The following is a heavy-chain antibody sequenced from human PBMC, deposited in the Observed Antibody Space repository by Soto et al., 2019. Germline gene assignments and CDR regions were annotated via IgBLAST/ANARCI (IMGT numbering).Heavy chain of an antibody. J-gene: IGHJ4*02. CDR2: IYWDDDK. CDR3: AHRILRTVFGLVTTTAIYFDF. Sequence: QITLNESGPTVVKPAETLTLTCTVSGFSLTTSGVGVGWIRQSPGKAPEWLALIYWDDDKRYSASLKSRLTITKDTSKNQVVLTMASVDPADTATYYCAHRILRTVFGLVTTTAIYFDFWGQGTPVVVSS. D-gene: IGHD3-3*01. V-gene: IGHV2-5*02. CDR1: GFSLTTSGVG.